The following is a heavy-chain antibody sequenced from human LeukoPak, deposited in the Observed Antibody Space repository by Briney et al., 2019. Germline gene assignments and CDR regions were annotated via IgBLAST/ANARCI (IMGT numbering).Heavy chain of an antibody. CDR3: AREVRRVYDFWSGYRRRGMDV. CDR1: GYTFTSYD. Sequence: GASVKVSCKASGYTFTSYDINWVRQATGQGREWMGWMNPNSGNTGYAQKFQGRVTMTRNTSISTAYMELSSLRSEDTAVYYCAREVRRVYDFWSGYRRRGMDVWGKGTTVTVSS. CDR2: MNPNSGNT. J-gene: IGHJ6*03. V-gene: IGHV1-8*01. D-gene: IGHD3-3*01.